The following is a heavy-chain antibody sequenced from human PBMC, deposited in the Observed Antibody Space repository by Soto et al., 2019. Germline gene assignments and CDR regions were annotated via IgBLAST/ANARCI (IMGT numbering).Heavy chain of an antibody. CDR2: IIPIFGTA. CDR1: GGTFSSYA. Sequence: QVPLVQSGAEVKKPGSSVKVSCKASGGTFSSYAISWVRQAPGQGLEWMGGIIPIFGTANYAQKFQGRVTITADESTSTAYMELSSLRSEDTAVYYCARADSSGWYPYYYYYGMDVWGQGTTVTVSS. CDR3: ARADSSGWYPYYYYYGMDV. V-gene: IGHV1-69*01. D-gene: IGHD6-19*01. J-gene: IGHJ6*02.